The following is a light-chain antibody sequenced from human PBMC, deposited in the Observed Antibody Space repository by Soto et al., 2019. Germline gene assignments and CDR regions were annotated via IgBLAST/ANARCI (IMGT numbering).Light chain of an antibody. CDR1: QNSNTW. CDR3: HRYNGY. CDR2: DAS. V-gene: IGKV1-5*01. J-gene: IGKJ2*01. Sequence: EIQMTQSPSTVSASVGDRVTLTCRASQNSNTWLAWYQQKPGKAPNLLIYDASTLAGGVPSRFSGRGSGTEFTLTISSLQPDAFGTYYGHRYNGYFGQGTKLEIK.